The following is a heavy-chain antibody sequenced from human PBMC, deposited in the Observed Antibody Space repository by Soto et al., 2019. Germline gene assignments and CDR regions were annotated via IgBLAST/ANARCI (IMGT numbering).Heavy chain of an antibody. Sequence: TGGSLRLSCAASGFTFSSYAMSWVRQAPGKGLEWVSVISGGGGDTYYGDSVKGRFTVARDNSKDTLYLQMNSLRGGDTAIYYCAKLSSDSFYSSCDCWGQGTLVTVSS. D-gene: IGHD2-15*01. CDR2: ISGGGGDT. J-gene: IGHJ4*02. CDR3: AKLSSDSFYSSCDC. CDR1: GFTFSSYA. V-gene: IGHV3-23*01.